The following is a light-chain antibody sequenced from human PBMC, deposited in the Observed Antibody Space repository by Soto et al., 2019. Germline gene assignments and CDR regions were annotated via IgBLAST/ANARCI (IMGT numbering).Light chain of an antibody. CDR2: AAS. J-gene: IGKJ1*01. Sequence: DIQMTQSPSSLSASVGDRVTITCRASQDISHYLVWYQQKPGKVPEVLIYAASTLRSGVPSRFSGSGSGTDFTFTIRSLQPEDVATYFCQSYTTAPWTFGQGTEVEIK. CDR1: QDISHY. V-gene: IGKV1-27*01. CDR3: QSYTTAPWT.